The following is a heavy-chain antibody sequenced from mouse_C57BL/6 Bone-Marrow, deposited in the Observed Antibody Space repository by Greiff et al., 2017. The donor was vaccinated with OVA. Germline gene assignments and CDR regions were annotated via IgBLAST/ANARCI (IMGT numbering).Heavy chain of an antibody. Sequence: EVKLQESGGGLVQPGGSLKLSCAASGFTFSDFYMYWIRQTPEKRLEWVAYISNGGGSTYYPDTMKGRFTISRDNAKNTLYLQMSRLKSEDTAMYYCARLDAMDYWGQGTSVTVSS. V-gene: IGHV5-12*01. CDR1: GFTFSDFY. J-gene: IGHJ4*01. CDR2: ISNGGGST. CDR3: ARLDAMDY.